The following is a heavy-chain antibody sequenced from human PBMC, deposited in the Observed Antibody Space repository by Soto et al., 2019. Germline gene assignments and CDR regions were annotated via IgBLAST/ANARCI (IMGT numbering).Heavy chain of an antibody. J-gene: IGHJ6*02. CDR1: GGSISSGDYY. CDR2: IYYSGST. Sequence: QVQLQESGPGLVKPSQTLSLTCTVSGGSISSGDYYWSWIRQPPGKGLEWIGYIYYSGSTYYNPSLRSRVTTSVYTSKHQFSLKLSSVTAADTAVYYCDRGKKGYYYYGMDVWGQGTTVTVSS. V-gene: IGHV4-30-4*01. CDR3: DRGKKGYYYYGMDV.